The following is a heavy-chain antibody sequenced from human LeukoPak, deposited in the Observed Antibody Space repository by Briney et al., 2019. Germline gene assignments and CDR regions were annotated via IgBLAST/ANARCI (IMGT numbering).Heavy chain of an antibody. CDR3: ARDPDYGDSGAFFDY. Sequence: PGGSLRLSCAASGFSFSSFWMSWVRQAPGRGPEWVASINKDGSGKYYVDSVKGRFTISRDNAKNSLSLQMNSLTAEDTAVYYCARDPDYGDSGAFFDYWGQGTLITVSS. V-gene: IGHV3-7*01. J-gene: IGHJ4*02. CDR2: INKDGSGK. CDR1: GFSFSSFW. D-gene: IGHD4-17*01.